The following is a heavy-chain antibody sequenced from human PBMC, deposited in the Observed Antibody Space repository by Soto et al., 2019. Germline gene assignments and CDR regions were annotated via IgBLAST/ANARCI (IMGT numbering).Heavy chain of an antibody. V-gene: IGHV1-18*01. CDR2: ISGYNGNT. CDR3: ARKSSSSSWFDP. Sequence: ASVKVSCKTSGYTFFSYGISWVRQAPGQGLEWMGWISGYNGNTNYAQKFQARVTMTADTSTRTAYMELRSLRSDDTAFYYCARKSSSSSWFDPWGQGTLVTVSS. D-gene: IGHD6-6*01. J-gene: IGHJ5*02. CDR1: GYTFFSYG.